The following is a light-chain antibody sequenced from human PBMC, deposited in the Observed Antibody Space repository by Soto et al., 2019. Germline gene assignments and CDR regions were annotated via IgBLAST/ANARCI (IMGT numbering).Light chain of an antibody. CDR1: QGIRND. CDR3: QQYDTSPLT. CDR2: KAS. J-gene: IGKJ4*01. Sequence: DIQMTQSPSSLSASVGDRVTITCRASQGIRNDLGWYQQKPGKAPKLLIYKASSLEGGVPSRFSGSGSGTEFTLTISSLQPDDFGTYYCQQYDTSPLTFGGGTKV. V-gene: IGKV1-17*01.